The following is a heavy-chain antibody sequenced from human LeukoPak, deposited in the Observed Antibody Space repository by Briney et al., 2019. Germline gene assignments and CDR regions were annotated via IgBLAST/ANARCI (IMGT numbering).Heavy chain of an antibody. CDR3: AREGYSSSSGGFDY. Sequence: GGSLRLTCLGSGFTYSSYDMHGVRQAPGKGLEWVSGIDTGGGTYYPGAVKGRFTISRDNAKNSLYLQMNSLRAEDTAVYYCAREGYSSSSGGFDYWGQGTLVTVSA. V-gene: IGHV3-13*04. D-gene: IGHD6-13*01. J-gene: IGHJ4*02. CDR2: IDTGGGT. CDR1: GFTYSSYD.